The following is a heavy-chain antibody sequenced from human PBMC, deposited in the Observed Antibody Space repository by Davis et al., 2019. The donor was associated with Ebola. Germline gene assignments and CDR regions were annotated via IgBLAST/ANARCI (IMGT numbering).Heavy chain of an antibody. D-gene: IGHD3-9*01. J-gene: IGHJ5*01. V-gene: IGHV3-20*04. CDR1: GFTFDDYA. CDR3: ARVNAMTGYSRFDS. CDR2: ITCHCCSS. Sequence: GESLKISCAASGFTFDDYAMTWXXXXXXXXXXXXXCITCHCCSSGYSDSVKGRFTISRDNAKNSLFLQMHSLRVEDTAFYYCARVNAMTGYSRFDSWGQGTLVXVSS.